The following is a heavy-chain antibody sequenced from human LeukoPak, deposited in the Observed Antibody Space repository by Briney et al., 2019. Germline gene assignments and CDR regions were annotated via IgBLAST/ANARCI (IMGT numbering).Heavy chain of an antibody. Sequence: SETLSLTCSVSGGSVTFKYWNWIRQPAGKGLEWIGRIYNRGTTSSATYNPSLQSRVTMSVDTSKNQISLRLSSVTVADTAVYYCAQEETAYYYYSLDVWGPGTAVTVSS. J-gene: IGHJ6*02. CDR1: GGSVTFKY. D-gene: IGHD2-21*02. V-gene: IGHV4-4*07. CDR2: IYNRGTT. CDR3: AQEETAYYYYSLDV.